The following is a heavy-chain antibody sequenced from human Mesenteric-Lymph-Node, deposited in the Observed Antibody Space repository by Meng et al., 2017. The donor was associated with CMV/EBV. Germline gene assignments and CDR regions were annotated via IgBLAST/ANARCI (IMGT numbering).Heavy chain of an antibody. CDR1: GFAFSNFD. V-gene: IGHV3-30*02. CDR2: IRYGGDNE. CDR3: AKDGDYSGSYY. D-gene: IGHD1-26*01. Sequence: GGSLRLSCAASGFAFSNFDMHWVRQAPGKGLEWVTSIRYGGDNEYYADSVKGRFTISRDNSKNTLYLQMNSLRAEDTAVYYCAKDGDYSGSYYWGQGTLVTVSS. J-gene: IGHJ4*02.